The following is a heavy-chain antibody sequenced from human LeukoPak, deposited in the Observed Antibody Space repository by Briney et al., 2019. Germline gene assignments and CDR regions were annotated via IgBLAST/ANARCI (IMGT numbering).Heavy chain of an antibody. J-gene: IGHJ6*03. V-gene: IGHV3-23*01. Sequence: GGSLRLSCAASGFTFSSYAMIWVRQAPGKGLEWVSAISGSGGSTYYADSVKGRFTISRDNSKNTLYLQMNSLRAEDTAVYYCAKDRLYYYGSGSTYMDVWGKGTTVTVSS. CDR3: AKDRLYYYGSGSTYMDV. D-gene: IGHD3-10*01. CDR1: GFTFSSYA. CDR2: ISGSGGST.